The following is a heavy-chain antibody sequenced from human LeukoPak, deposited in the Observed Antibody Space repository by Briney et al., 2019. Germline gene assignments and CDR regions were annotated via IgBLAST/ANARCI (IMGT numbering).Heavy chain of an antibody. J-gene: IGHJ3*02. D-gene: IGHD2-2*02. V-gene: IGHV5-51*01. CDR2: IYPGDSDT. CDR3: ASTRYCSSTSCYTAFDI. CDR1: GYSFTSYW. Sequence: GESLKISCKGSGYSFTSYWIGWVRQMPGKGLEWMGIIYPGDSDTRYSPSFQGQVTISADKSISTAYLQWSSLKASDTAMYYCASTRYCSSTSCYTAFDIWGQGTMVTDSS.